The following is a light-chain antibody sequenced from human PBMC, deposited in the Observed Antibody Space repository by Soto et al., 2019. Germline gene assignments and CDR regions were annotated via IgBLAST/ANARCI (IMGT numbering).Light chain of an antibody. CDR3: QQYGNPPT. V-gene: IGKV3-20*01. J-gene: IGKJ1*01. CDR1: QSVTDNC. Sequence: EIVLTQSPATLSLSPGERASLSCRASQSVTDNCVAWYQQKPGQAPRLLIHGATFRATAVPDRFSGSGSGTDFTLTISSLEPEDSAVYHCQQYGNPPTFGQGTKVEIK. CDR2: GAT.